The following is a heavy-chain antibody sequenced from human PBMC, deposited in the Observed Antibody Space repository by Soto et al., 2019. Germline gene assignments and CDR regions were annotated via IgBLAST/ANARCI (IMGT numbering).Heavy chain of an antibody. CDR1: GFTFNNYG. J-gene: IGHJ5*02. Sequence: PGGSLRLSCAASGFTFNNYGMHWVRQAPGKGLEWVAVICNDGNGYYYADSVKGRFTISRDNAKNTLYLQMNSLRAEDTAVYYCARDYYGSGSYGWFDPWGQGTLVTVSS. CDR3: ARDYYGSGSYGWFDP. D-gene: IGHD3-10*01. CDR2: ICNDGNGY. V-gene: IGHV3-33*01.